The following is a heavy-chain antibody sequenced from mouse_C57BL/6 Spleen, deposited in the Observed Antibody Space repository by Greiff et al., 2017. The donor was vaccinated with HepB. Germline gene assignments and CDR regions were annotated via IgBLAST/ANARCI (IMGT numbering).Heavy chain of an antibody. CDR3: ARVQYSNYLFAY. CDR1: GYTFTSYW. V-gene: IGHV1-64*01. Sequence: QVQLKQPGAELVKPGASVKLSCKASGYTFTSYWMHWVKQRPGQGLEWIGMIHPNSGSTNYNEKFKSKATLTVDKSSSTAYMQLSSLTSEDSAVYYCARVQYSNYLFAYWGQGTLVTVSA. D-gene: IGHD2-5*01. J-gene: IGHJ3*01. CDR2: IHPNSGST.